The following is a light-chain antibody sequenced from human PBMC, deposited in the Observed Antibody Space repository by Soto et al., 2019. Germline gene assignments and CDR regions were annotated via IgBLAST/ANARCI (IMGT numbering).Light chain of an antibody. CDR3: LQDYTYPWT. CDR1: QNISVW. CDR2: DAS. J-gene: IGKJ1*01. V-gene: IGKV1-5*01. Sequence: DIQMTQSPSTLSASVGDGVTITCRASQNISVWLAWYQQRPGKAPKFLIYDASNLETGVSSRFSGSGSGTEFTLTISSLQPEDFATYYCLQDYTYPWTFGQGTKVEIK.